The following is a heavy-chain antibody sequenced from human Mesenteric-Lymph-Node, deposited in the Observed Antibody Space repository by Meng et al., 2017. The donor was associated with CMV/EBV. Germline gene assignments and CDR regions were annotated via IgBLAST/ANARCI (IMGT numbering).Heavy chain of an antibody. J-gene: IGHJ4*02. V-gene: IGHV3-NL1*01. CDR3: ARVEGIPSYYSDSSGYYYFDY. D-gene: IGHD3-22*01. CDR1: GFTFSSYA. CDR2: IYSGGST. Sequence: GESLKISCAASGFTFSSYAMHWVRQAPGKGLEWVSVIYSGGSTYYADSVKGRFTISRDNSKNTLYLQMNSLRAEDTAVYYCARVEGIPSYYSDSSGYYYFDYWGQGTLVTVSS.